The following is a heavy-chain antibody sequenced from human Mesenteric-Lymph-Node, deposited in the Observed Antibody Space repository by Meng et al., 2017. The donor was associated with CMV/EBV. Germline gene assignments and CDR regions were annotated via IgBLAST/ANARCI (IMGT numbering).Heavy chain of an antibody. CDR3: ARDRMGGSYSIDY. D-gene: IGHD1-26*01. V-gene: IGHV1-3*01. Sequence: KAYGYTFTRNAIHWVRQAPGQRLEWMGWMNAGDGNTKYSQKLQARVTFSRDTSASIAYMELSSLKSEDTAVYYCARDRMGGSYSIDYWGQGTLVTVSS. CDR2: MNAGDGNT. J-gene: IGHJ4*02. CDR1: GYTFTRNA.